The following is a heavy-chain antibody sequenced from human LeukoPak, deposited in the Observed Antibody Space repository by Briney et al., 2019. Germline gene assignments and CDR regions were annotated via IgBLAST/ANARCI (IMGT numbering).Heavy chain of an antibody. CDR3: ATITMVRGVSYCFDY. Sequence: APLKVSCKVAGYTVTDYYMHCVQQARGKGLECMGLVDPEDAETIYAEKFQGRVTITADTSTDTAYMELSSLRSEDTAVYYCATITMVRGVSYCFDYWVQGTLVGVCS. J-gene: IGHJ4*02. D-gene: IGHD3-10*01. V-gene: IGHV1-69-2*01. CDR2: VDPEDAET. CDR1: GYTVTDYY.